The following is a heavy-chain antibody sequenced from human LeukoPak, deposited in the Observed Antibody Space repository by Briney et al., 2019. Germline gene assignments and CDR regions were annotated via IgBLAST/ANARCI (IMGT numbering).Heavy chain of an antibody. D-gene: IGHD4-23*01. Sequence: PGGSLRLSCAASGFTFGSYWMSWVRQAPGKGLEWVANIKQDGSEKYYVDSVKGRFTISRDNAKNSLYLQMNSLRAEDTAVYYCARVHGGNPNFDYWGQGTLVTVSS. V-gene: IGHV3-7*01. CDR3: ARVHGGNPNFDY. J-gene: IGHJ4*02. CDR1: GFTFGSYW. CDR2: IKQDGSEK.